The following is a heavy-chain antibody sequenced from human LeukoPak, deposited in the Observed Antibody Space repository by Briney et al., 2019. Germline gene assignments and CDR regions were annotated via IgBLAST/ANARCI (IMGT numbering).Heavy chain of an antibody. CDR2: IYYSGST. CDR1: GGSISSYY. D-gene: IGHD2-21*02. CDR3: AGGIVVVTATNDAFDI. V-gene: IGHV4-59*01. J-gene: IGHJ3*02. Sequence: SETLSLTCTVSGGSISSYYWSWIRQPPGKGLEWIGYIYYSGSTNYNPSLKSRVTISVDTSKNQFSLKLSSVTAADTAVYYCAGGIVVVTATNDAFDIWGQGTMVTVSS.